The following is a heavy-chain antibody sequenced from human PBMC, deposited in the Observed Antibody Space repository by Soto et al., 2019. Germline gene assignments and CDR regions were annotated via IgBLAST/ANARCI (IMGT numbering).Heavy chain of an antibody. CDR3: ARHYRSGIAAAGGDFDY. CDR2: IYYSGST. V-gene: IGHV4-39*01. CDR1: GGSISSSSYY. J-gene: IGHJ4*02. Sequence: KSSETLSLTCTVSGGSISSSSYYWGWIRQPPGKGLEWIGSIYYSGSTYYNPSLKSRVTISVDTSKNQFSLKLSSVTAADTAVYYCARHYRSGIAAAGGDFDYWGQGTLVTVSS. D-gene: IGHD6-13*01.